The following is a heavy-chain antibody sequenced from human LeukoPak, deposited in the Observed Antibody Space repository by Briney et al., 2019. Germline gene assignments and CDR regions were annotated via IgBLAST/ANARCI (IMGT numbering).Heavy chain of an antibody. CDR2: INPNSGGT. CDR3: VVPGDY. Sequence: ASVKVSCKASGYTFTGYYMHWVRQAPGQGLEWMGRINPNSGGTNYAQKFQGRVTITADESTSTAYMELSSLRSEDTAVYYCVVPGDYWGQGTLVTVSS. CDR1: GYTFTGYY. J-gene: IGHJ4*02. D-gene: IGHD3-10*01. V-gene: IGHV1-2*06.